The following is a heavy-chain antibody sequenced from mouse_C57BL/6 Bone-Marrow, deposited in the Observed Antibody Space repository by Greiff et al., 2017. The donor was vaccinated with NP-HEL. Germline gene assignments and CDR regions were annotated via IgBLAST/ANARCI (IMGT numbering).Heavy chain of an antibody. V-gene: IGHV1-42*01. D-gene: IGHD1-1*01. Sequence: EVQLKQSGPELVKPGASVKISCKASGYSFTGYYMNWVKQSPEKSLEWIGEINPSTGGTTYNQKFKAKATLTVDKSSSTAYMQLKSLTSEDSAVYYCARRPPYYYGSRGYFDYWGQGTTLTVSS. CDR2: INPSTGGT. CDR1: GYSFTGYY. J-gene: IGHJ2*01. CDR3: ARRPPYYYGSRGYFDY.